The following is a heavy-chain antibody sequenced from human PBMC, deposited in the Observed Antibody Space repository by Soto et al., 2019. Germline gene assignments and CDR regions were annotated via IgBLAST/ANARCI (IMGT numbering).Heavy chain of an antibody. CDR2: ISSSSSYI. J-gene: IGHJ3*02. Sequence: GGSLRLSCAASGFTFSSYSMNWVRQAPGKGLEWVSSISSSSSYIYYADSVKGRFTISRDNSKNSLYLQMNSLRAEDTAVYYCAKDITIFVTGAFDIWGQGTMVTVSS. D-gene: IGHD3-3*01. CDR3: AKDITIFVTGAFDI. V-gene: IGHV3-21*04. CDR1: GFTFSSYS.